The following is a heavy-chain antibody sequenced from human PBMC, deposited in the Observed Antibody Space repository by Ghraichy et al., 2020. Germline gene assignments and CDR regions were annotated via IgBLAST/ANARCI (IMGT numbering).Heavy chain of an antibody. CDR2: INQDGSGT. CDR1: GFTFSIYW. Sequence: GGSLRLSCAASGFTFSIYWMTWVRQAPGEGLEWPANINQDGSGTYYVGSVKGRFTISRDNAKSSLYLQMNSLRVEDTAVYYCLTLGQEGYYGSGTHFGYWGQGTLVTVSS. D-gene: IGHD3-10*01. J-gene: IGHJ4*02. CDR3: LTLGQEGYYGSGTHFGY. V-gene: IGHV3-7*01.